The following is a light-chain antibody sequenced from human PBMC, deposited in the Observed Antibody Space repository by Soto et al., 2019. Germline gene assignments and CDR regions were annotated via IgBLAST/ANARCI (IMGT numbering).Light chain of an antibody. CDR2: DAS. Sequence: EIVLTQSPATLSLSPGERATLSCRASQSVSSYLAWYQQKPGQAPRLLIYDASTRATGIPARFSGSGSGTDFTLTISGLQSEDFAVYYCQQYDNWPWTFGQGTKVDIK. J-gene: IGKJ1*01. CDR1: QSVSSY. CDR3: QQYDNWPWT. V-gene: IGKV3-15*01.